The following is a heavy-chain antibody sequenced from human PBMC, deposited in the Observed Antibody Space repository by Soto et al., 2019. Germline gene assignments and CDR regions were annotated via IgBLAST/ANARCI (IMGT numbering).Heavy chain of an antibody. Sequence: QVQLVESGGGVVQPGRSLRLSCAASGFTFSSYGMHWVRQAPGKGLEWVAVISYDGSNKYYADSVKGRFTISRDNSQNTLYMQMNSLRAEDTAVYYCANIRSTTVTTGYFDYWGQGTLVTVSS. CDR3: ANIRSTTVTTGYFDY. D-gene: IGHD4-17*01. CDR1: GFTFSSYG. J-gene: IGHJ4*02. V-gene: IGHV3-30*18. CDR2: ISYDGSNK.